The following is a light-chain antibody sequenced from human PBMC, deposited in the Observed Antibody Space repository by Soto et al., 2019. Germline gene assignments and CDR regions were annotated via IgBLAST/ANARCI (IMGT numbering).Light chain of an antibody. V-gene: IGLV2-14*01. CDR1: SSDVGGYNY. CDR3: SSYTGSSVV. Sequence: QSALTQPASVSGSPGQSITISCTGTSSDVGGYNYVSWYQQHPGKAPKLMIYDVSNRPSGVSDRFSGSKSGNTASLTISGLQAEDEADDYCSSYTGSSVVFGGGTKLTVL. J-gene: IGLJ2*01. CDR2: DVS.